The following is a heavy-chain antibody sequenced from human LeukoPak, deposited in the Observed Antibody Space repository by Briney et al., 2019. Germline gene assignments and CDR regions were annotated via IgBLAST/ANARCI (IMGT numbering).Heavy chain of an antibody. V-gene: IGHV4-39*01. CDR2: IYYSGST. Sequence: SETLSLTCTVSGGSISSSSYYWGWIRQPPGKGLERLGSIYYSGSTYYNPSLKSRVTISVDTSKNQFSLKLSSVSAADTAVYYCARTIAAAGTPLMDYWGQGTLVTVSS. CDR1: GGSISSSSYY. CDR3: ARTIAAAGTPLMDY. D-gene: IGHD6-13*01. J-gene: IGHJ4*02.